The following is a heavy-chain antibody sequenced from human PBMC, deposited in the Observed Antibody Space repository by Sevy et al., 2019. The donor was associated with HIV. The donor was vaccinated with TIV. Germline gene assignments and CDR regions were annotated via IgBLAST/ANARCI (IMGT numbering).Heavy chain of an antibody. CDR3: ARALGPYGYYGMDV. CDR2: ISYEGSNK. V-gene: IGHV3-30-3*01. J-gene: IGHJ6*02. CDR1: GFTFSSYA. Sequence: GGSLRLSCAASGFTFSSYAMHWVRQAPGKGLEWVAVISYEGSNKYYADSVKGRFTISRDNSKNTPYLQMNSLRAEDTAVYYCARALGPYGYYGMDVWGQGTTVTVSS. D-gene: IGHD3-10*01.